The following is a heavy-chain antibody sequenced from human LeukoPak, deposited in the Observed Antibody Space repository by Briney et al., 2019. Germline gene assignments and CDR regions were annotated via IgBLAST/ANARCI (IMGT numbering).Heavy chain of an antibody. V-gene: IGHV1-2*02. Sequence: GASVKVSCKASGYTFTGYYMHWVRQAPGQGLEWMGWINPNSGGTNYAQKFQGRVTMTRDTSISTAYMELSRLRSDDTAVYYCGRDRGSGITPKNRFDPWGQGTLV. CDR1: GYTFTGYY. D-gene: IGHD3-10*01. J-gene: IGHJ5*02. CDR2: INPNSGGT. CDR3: GRDRGSGITPKNRFDP.